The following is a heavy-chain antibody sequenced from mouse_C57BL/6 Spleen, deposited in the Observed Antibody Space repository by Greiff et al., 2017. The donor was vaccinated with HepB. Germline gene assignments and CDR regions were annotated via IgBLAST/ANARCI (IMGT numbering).Heavy chain of an antibody. CDR1: GFNIKNTY. D-gene: IGHD1-1*01. CDR3: ARPSITTVVAGNYAMDY. CDR2: IDPANGNT. Sequence: VHVKQSVAELVRPGASVKLSCTASGFNIKNTYMHWVKQRPEQGLEWIGRIDPANGNTKYAPKFQGKATITADTSSNTAYLQLSSLTSEDTAIYYCARPSITTVVAGNYAMDYWGQGTSVTVSS. V-gene: IGHV14-3*01. J-gene: IGHJ4*01.